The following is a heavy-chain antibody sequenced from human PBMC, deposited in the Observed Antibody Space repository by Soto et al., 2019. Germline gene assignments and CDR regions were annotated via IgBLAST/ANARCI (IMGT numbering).Heavy chain of an antibody. D-gene: IGHD6-13*01. CDR3: ARGREVGYSSSWPLDY. Sequence: SVKVSCKASGGTFSSYAISWVRQAPGQGLEWMGGIIPIFGTANYAQKFQGRVTITADESTSTAYMELSSLRSEDTAVYYCARGREVGYSSSWPLDYWGQGTLVTVSS. CDR2: IIPIFGTA. J-gene: IGHJ4*02. V-gene: IGHV1-69*13. CDR1: GGTFSSYA.